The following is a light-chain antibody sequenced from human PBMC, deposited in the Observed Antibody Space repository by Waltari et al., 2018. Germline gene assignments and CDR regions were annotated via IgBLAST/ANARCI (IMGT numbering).Light chain of an antibody. CDR1: QSISKY. V-gene: IGKV3-20*01. Sequence: ELVLPQSPGTLSLYPGERATVSCRASQSISKYLAWYRLKPGQAPRLLIYDASKRATGIPDRFSASGSGTDFSLTISRLEPEDFAVYYCQHYVRLPVTFGQGTKVEIK. J-gene: IGKJ1*01. CDR2: DAS. CDR3: QHYVRLPVT.